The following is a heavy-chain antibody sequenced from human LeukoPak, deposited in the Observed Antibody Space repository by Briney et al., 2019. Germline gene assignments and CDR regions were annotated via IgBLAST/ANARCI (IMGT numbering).Heavy chain of an antibody. V-gene: IGHV3-30*18. J-gene: IGHJ4*02. CDR2: ISYDGSNK. D-gene: IGHD3-10*01. Sequence: PGGSLRLSCAASGFTFSSYGMHWVPQAPGKGLEWVAVISYDGSNKYYADSVKGRFTISRDNSKNTLYLQMNSLRAEDTAVYYCAKDLDDHGSGSYFDYWRQGTLVTVSS. CDR1: GFTFSSYG. CDR3: AKDLDDHGSGSYFDY.